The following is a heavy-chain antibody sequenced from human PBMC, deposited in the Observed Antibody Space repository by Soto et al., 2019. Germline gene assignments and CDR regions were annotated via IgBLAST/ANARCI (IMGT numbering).Heavy chain of an antibody. CDR1: GGTFSTHA. CDR2: IIPMFGTA. D-gene: IGHD3-22*01. CDR3: ARGWGYESSDYYYAY. V-gene: IGHV1-69*01. Sequence: QVQLVQSGAEVRKPGSSVEVSCKASGGTFSTHAISWVRQAPGQGLEWMGGIIPMFGTANHAQKFQGRVTISADASASTAYMELSSLRSEDTAIYYCARGWGYESSDYYYAYWGQGTLVIVSS. J-gene: IGHJ4*02.